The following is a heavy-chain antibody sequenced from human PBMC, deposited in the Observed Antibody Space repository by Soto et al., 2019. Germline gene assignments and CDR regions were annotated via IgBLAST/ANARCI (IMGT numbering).Heavy chain of an antibody. CDR1: GFTFSSYG. V-gene: IGHV3-30*18. CDR2: TSYDGSKK. D-gene: IGHD3-3*01. J-gene: IGHJ3*02. CDR3: AKELGLWSGYLDAFDI. Sequence: QVQLVESGGGVVQPGRSRRLSCAASGFTFSSYGMHWVRQAPGKGLEWVAVTSYDGSKKYYGDSVKGRFTISRDNSMNTLYLQMDSLSAEDTAVYYCAKELGLWSGYLDAFDIWGHGTMVTVSS.